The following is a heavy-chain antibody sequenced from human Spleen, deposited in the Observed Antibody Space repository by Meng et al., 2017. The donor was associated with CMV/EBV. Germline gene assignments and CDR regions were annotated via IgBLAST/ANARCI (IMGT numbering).Heavy chain of an antibody. Sequence: GGSLRHSCAASGFTFSNYWMTWVRQAPGKGLEWVANINEAGTVKHYVDSVKGRFTMSRDNTKNSVFLQMIGLRTEDTAVYYCAREWWGPEYWGQGTLVTVSS. V-gene: IGHV3-7*01. CDR1: GFTFSNYW. CDR2: INEAGTVK. J-gene: IGHJ4*02. D-gene: IGHD2-21*02. CDR3: AREWWGPEY.